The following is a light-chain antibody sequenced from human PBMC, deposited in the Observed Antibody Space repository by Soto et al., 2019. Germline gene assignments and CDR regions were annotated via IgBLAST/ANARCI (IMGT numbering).Light chain of an antibody. CDR1: QTIGSW. V-gene: IGKV1-5*03. Sequence: DIQMTQSPSTLSGSVGDRVTITCRASQTIGSWLTWYQQKPGKAPTLLIYKASTLTSVVPSRFSGSGSGTEFTLTISSLQPDDFATYYRQHYNSYSEAFGQGTKVELK. CDR2: KAS. CDR3: QHYNSYSEA. J-gene: IGKJ1*01.